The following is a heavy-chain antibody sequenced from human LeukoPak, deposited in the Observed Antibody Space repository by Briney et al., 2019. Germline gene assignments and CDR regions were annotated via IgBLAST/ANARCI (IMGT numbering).Heavy chain of an antibody. CDR2: ISGSGGST. D-gene: IGHD1-26*01. Sequence: PGGSLRLSCAASGFTFGSYTMNWVRHAPGKGLEWVSAISGSGGSTYYADSVKGRFTISRDNSKNTLSLQMNSLRAEDTAVYYCAKGSGTYYPAFDYWGQGTLVTVSS. V-gene: IGHV3-23*01. J-gene: IGHJ4*02. CDR1: GFTFGSYT. CDR3: AKGSGTYYPAFDY.